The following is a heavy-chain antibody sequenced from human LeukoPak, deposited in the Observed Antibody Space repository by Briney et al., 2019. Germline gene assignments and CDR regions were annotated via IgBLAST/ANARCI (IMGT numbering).Heavy chain of an antibody. CDR1: GLTFTDYI. Sequence: GGSLRLSCVASGLTFTDYIFSWMRQAPGKGLEWVSYIGPRDKSIYYEDSVKGRFTISRDNAKNYLYLQIESLRVEDTAVYYCAKVGTEVDLWGQGTLVSVSS. CDR3: AKVGTEVDL. D-gene: IGHD1-1*01. V-gene: IGHV3-11*01. J-gene: IGHJ4*02. CDR2: IGPRDKSI.